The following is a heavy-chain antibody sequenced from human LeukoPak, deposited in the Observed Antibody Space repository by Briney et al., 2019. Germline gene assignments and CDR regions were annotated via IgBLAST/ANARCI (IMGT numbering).Heavy chain of an antibody. CDR2: ISGTGGTT. Sequence: PGGSLRLSCATSGFTFSTYAMSWVRQAPGKGLEWVSAISGTGGTTYYADSVKGRFTISRDNSKNTLYLQMKSLRAEDTAVYYCARRPISWYTPYYFDYWGQGTLVTVSS. J-gene: IGHJ4*02. D-gene: IGHD6-13*01. V-gene: IGHV3-23*01. CDR1: GFTFSTYA. CDR3: ARRPISWYTPYYFDY.